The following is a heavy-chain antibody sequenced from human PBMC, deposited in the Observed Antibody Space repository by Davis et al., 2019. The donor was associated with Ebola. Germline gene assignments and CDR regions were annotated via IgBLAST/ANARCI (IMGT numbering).Heavy chain of an antibody. CDR1: GFSLTTSGTS. CDR3: AHRGQPTLFGVVVSHPFDY. CDR2: IYWDDDK. D-gene: IGHD3-3*01. J-gene: IGHJ4*02. Sequence: SGPTLVQPTQTLTLTCSFSGFSLTTSGTSVGGIRQPPGKALEWLAHIYWDDDKRYSPSLKNRLTITKDTSKNQVVLTMSNMDPLDTATYYCAHRGQPTLFGVVVSHPFDYWGQGFLVTVSS. V-gene: IGHV2-5*02.